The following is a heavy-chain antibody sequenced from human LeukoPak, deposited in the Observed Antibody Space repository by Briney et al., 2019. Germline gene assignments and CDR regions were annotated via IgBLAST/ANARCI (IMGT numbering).Heavy chain of an antibody. V-gene: IGHV4-39*01. Sequence: SETLSLTCTVSSGSISNYYWDWIRQPPGKGLEWIGAIYYSGTTYYSPSRRGRVTISVDTSKNHFSLRLSSVTAADTAVYYCARQARGSYPEFDHWGQGTLVTVSS. D-gene: IGHD1-26*01. J-gene: IGHJ4*02. CDR3: ARQARGSYPEFDH. CDR1: SGSISNYY. CDR2: IYYSGTT.